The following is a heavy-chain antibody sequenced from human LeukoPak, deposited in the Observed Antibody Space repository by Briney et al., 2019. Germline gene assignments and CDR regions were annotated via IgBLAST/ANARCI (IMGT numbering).Heavy chain of an antibody. CDR1: GFTFSSYA. Sequence: TGGSLRLSCAASGFTFSSYAMSWVRQAPGKGPEWVAYTQYDGIVEIHADSVKGRFTISRDNSKNTLSLQMNSLRIEDTAVYYCSREMGGYQLLKNFDFWGQGTLVTVSS. V-gene: IGHV3-30*02. J-gene: IGHJ4*02. CDR2: TQYDGIVE. D-gene: IGHD2-2*01. CDR3: SREMGGYQLLKNFDF.